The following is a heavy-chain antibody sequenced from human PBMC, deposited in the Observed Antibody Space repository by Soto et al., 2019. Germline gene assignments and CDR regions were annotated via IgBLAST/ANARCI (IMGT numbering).Heavy chain of an antibody. CDR2: ISSSSSYI. J-gene: IGHJ4*02. CDR3: ARDYDSSGYPRYYFDY. Sequence: GGSLRLSCAASGFTFSSYSMNWVRQAPGKGLEWVSSISSSSSYIYYADSVKGRFTISRDNAKNTLYLQMNSLRAEDTAVYYCARDYDSSGYPRYYFDYWGQGTLVTVSS. D-gene: IGHD3-22*01. V-gene: IGHV3-21*01. CDR1: GFTFSSYS.